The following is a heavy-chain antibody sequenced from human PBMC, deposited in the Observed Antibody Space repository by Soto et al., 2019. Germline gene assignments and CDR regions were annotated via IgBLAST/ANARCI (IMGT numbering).Heavy chain of an antibody. J-gene: IGHJ5*02. CDR3: ARVRYYDSGSSINWFDP. CDR2: ISSSGSTI. V-gene: IGHV3-11*01. D-gene: IGHD3-10*01. CDR1: GFTFSDYY. Sequence: QVQLVESGGGLVKPGGSLRLSCAASGFTFSDYYMNWIRQAPWKGLEWVSYISSSGSTIYYADSVKGRFTISRDNAKNSLYLQMNSLRAEDTAVYYCARVRYYDSGSSINWFDPWGQGTLVTVSS.